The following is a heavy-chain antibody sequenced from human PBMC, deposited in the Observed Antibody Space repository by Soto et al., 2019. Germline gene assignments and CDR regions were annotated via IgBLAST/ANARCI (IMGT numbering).Heavy chain of an antibody. D-gene: IGHD3-10*01. CDR1: GYTFTGYY. J-gene: IGHJ6*02. CDR3: AIAHFMVRGVIITPNYYYYGMDV. V-gene: IGHV1-2*04. CDR2: INPNSGGT. Sequence: ASVKVSCKASGYTFTGYYMHWVRQAPGQGLEWMGWINPNSGGTNYAQKFQGWVTMTRDTSISTAYMELSRLRSDDTAVYYCAIAHFMVRGVIITPNYYYYGMDVWGQGTTVTVSS.